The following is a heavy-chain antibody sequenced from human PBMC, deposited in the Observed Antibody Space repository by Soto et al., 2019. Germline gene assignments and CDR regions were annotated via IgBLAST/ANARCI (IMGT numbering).Heavy chain of an antibody. CDR1: GGSISSYY. CDR2: IYYSGST. CDR3: ARARRGIAAAGDLDY. V-gene: IGHV4-59*01. D-gene: IGHD6-13*01. J-gene: IGHJ4*02. Sequence: PSETLSLTCTVSGGSISSYYWSWIRQPPGKGLEWIGYIYYSGSTNYNPSLKSRVTISVDTSKNQFSLKLSSVTAADTAVYYCARARRGIAAAGDLDYWGQGTLVTVS.